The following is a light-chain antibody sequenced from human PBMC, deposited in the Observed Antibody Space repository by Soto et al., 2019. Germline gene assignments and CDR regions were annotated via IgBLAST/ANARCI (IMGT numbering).Light chain of an antibody. CDR3: QQSDSTPYT. V-gene: IGKV1-39*01. Sequence: DIPMTQSPSSLSASVGDRVTITCRASQTITSFLNWYQHKPGKAPKLLIYAASTLQSGVPSRFSGSGSGTDFTLTISSLQPEDFATYYCQQSDSTPYTFGQGTKLEI. J-gene: IGKJ2*01. CDR2: AAS. CDR1: QTITSF.